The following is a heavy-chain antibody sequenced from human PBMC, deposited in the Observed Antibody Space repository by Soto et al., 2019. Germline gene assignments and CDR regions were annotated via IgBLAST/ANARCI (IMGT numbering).Heavy chain of an antibody. CDR2: ISWNSGSI. D-gene: IGHD5-12*01. V-gene: IGHV3-9*01. CDR1: GFTFSSYA. J-gene: IGHJ4*02. CDR3: AKGVEMATLGPLDY. Sequence: PGGSLRLSCAASGFTFSSYAMHWVRQAPGKGLEWVSGISWNSGSIGYADSVKGRFTISRDNAKNSLYLQMNSLRAEDTALYYCAKGVEMATLGPLDYWGQGTLVTVSS.